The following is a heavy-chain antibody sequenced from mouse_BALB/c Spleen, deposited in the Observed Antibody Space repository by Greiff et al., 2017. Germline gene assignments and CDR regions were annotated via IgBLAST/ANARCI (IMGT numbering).Heavy chain of an antibody. CDR2: INPSTGYT. Sequence: QVQLKQSGAELAKPGASVKMSCKASGYTFTSYWMHWVKQRPGQGLEWIGYINPSTGYTEYNQKFKDKATLTADKSSSTAYMQLSSLTSEDSAVYYCARSHYYGSSGFAYWGQGTLVTVSA. D-gene: IGHD1-1*01. CDR3: ARSHYYGSSGFAY. CDR1: GYTFTSYW. J-gene: IGHJ3*01. V-gene: IGHV1-7*01.